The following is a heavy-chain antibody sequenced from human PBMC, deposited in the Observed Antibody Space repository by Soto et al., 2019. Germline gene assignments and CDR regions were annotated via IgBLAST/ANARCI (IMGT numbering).Heavy chain of an antibody. CDR3: ARDLWGYCGADCYPLDV. D-gene: IGHD2-21*02. Sequence: SETLSLTCAVYGGSFSDFHWTWIRQLPGKGLDWIGEINHSGSTNYNPSLKSRVTISVDTSKNQFSLKLNSVTAADTAVYYCARDLWGYCGADCYPLDVWGQGTTVIVS. CDR2: INHSGST. CDR1: GGSFSDFH. J-gene: IGHJ6*02. V-gene: IGHV4-34*01.